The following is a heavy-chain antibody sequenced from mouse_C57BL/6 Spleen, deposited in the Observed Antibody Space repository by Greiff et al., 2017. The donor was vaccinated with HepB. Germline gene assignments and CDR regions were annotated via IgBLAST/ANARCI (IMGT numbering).Heavy chain of an antibody. Sequence: EVKLMESGPELVKPGASVKMSCKASGYTFTDYNMHWVKQSHGKSLEWIGYINPNNGGTSYNQKFKGKATLTVNKSSSTAYMELRSLTSEDSAVYYCARQNSHYYGAIFDYWGQGTTLTVSS. V-gene: IGHV1-22*01. J-gene: IGHJ2*01. D-gene: IGHD1-1*01. CDR2: INPNNGGT. CDR1: GYTFTDYN. CDR3: ARQNSHYYGAIFDY.